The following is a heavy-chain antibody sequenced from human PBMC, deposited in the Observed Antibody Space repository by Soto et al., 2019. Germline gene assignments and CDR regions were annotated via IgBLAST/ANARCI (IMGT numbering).Heavy chain of an antibody. V-gene: IGHV3-33*01. CDR1: GFTFNNYG. CDR2: IWNDGSNS. D-gene: IGHD6-13*01. Sequence: VQLVESGGGVVQPGRSLRLSCAASGFTFNNYGMHWVRQAPGKGLEWLAVIWNDGSNSSYANSVKGRFTISRDNSKNTLYLQRSSLRAEDTGVYYCARRQIPPPTRGAANARGAMDVW. CDR3: ARRQIPPPTRGAANARGAMDV. J-gene: IGHJ6*01.